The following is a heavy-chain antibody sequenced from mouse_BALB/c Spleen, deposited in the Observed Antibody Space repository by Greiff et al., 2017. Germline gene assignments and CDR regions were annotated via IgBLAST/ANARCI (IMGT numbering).Heavy chain of an antibody. CDR1: GYSITSDYA. CDR2: ISYSGST. D-gene: IGHD2-14*01. J-gene: IGHJ4*01. Sequence: EVKLQESGPGLVKPSQSLSLTCTVTGYSITSDYAWNWIRQFPGNKLEWMGYISYSGSTSYNPSLKSRISITRDTSKNQFFLQLNSVTTEDTATYYCARLAYYRYRYYAMDYWGQGTSVTVSS. V-gene: IGHV3-2*02. CDR3: ARLAYYRYRYYAMDY.